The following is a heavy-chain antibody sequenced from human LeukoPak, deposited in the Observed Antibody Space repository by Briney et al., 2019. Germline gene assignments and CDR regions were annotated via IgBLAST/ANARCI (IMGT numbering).Heavy chain of an antibody. D-gene: IGHD2-15*01. V-gene: IGHV5-51*01. CDR1: GYSFTSYW. CDR2: IYPGDSDT. Sequence: GESLKISCKGSGYSFTSYWIGWVRQMPGKGLEWMGIIYPGDSDTRYSPSFQGQVTISADKSISTAYLQWSSLKASDTAMYYCARQYCSGGSCYPNYFDYWGQGTLVTVSS. J-gene: IGHJ4*02. CDR3: ARQYCSGGSCYPNYFDY.